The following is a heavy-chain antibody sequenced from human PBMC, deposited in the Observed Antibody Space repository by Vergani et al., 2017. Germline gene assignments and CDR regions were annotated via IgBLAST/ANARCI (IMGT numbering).Heavy chain of an antibody. V-gene: IGHV4-59*01. CDR3: ARGRGRFDP. Sequence: QVQLQESCPGLVKPSETLSLTCTVSGGSISSYYWSWIRQPPGKGLEWFGYIYYSGSTNYNPSLKSRVTISVDTSKNQFSLKLISVTAADTAVYYCARGRGRFDPWGQGTLVTVSS. J-gene: IGHJ5*02. CDR2: IYYSGST. D-gene: IGHD2-15*01. CDR1: GGSISSYY.